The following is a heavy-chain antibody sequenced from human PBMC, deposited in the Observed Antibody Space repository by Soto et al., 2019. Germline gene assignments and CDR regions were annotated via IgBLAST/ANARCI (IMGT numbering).Heavy chain of an antibody. CDR1: GGSISSGGYY. Sequence: SETLSLTGTVSGGSISSGGYYWSWIRQHPGKGLEWIGYIYYSGSTNYNPSLKSRATISVDTSKIQFSLKLSSVTAADTAVYYCARSCGGDCYSNAFDIWGQGTMVTVSS. CDR3: ARSCGGDCYSNAFDI. D-gene: IGHD2-21*02. V-gene: IGHV4-61*08. J-gene: IGHJ3*02. CDR2: IYYSGST.